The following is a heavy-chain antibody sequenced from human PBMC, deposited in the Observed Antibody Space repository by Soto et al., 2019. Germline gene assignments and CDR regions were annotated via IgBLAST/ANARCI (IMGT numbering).Heavy chain of an antibody. V-gene: IGHV3-15*07. J-gene: IGHJ4*02. CDR3: TSGLIVVVAASSLAGY. CDR2: IQSKTYGAAT. Sequence: EVQLVESGGGLLKPGESVRLSCAASGFSFDNAWMNWDRQAPGKGLEWVGRIQSKTYGAATDYAEPVKGRFTISRDDSKNTLYLHMNSLKAEDSAVYYCTSGLIVVVAASSLAGYWCQGTLGTVSS. CDR1: GFSFDNAW. D-gene: IGHD2-21*01.